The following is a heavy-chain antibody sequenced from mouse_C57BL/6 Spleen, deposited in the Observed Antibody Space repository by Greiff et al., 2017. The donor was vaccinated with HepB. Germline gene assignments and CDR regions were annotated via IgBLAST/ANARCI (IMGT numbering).Heavy chain of an antibody. CDR3: AKQEFYYDYDGGGAMDY. CDR2: IWGDGST. Sequence: VQGVESGPGLVAPSQRLSITCTVSGFSLTSYGVSWVRQPPGKGLEWLGVIWGDGSTNYHSALISRLSISKDNSKSQVFLKLNSLQTDDTATYYCAKQEFYYDYDGGGAMDYWGQGTSVTVSS. J-gene: IGHJ4*01. V-gene: IGHV2-3*01. CDR1: GFSLTSYG. D-gene: IGHD2-4*01.